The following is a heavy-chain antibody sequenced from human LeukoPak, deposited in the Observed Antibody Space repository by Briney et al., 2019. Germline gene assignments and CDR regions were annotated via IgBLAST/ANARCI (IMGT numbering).Heavy chain of an antibody. CDR2: ISYDGSNK. CDR3: AKEWGKYSSSWYGLDY. V-gene: IGHV3-30*18. J-gene: IGHJ4*02. Sequence: GGSLRLSCAASGFTFSNYGMHWVRQAPGKGLEWLAVISYDGSNKYYADSVKGRFTISRDNSKNTLYLQMNSLRVEDTALYYCAKEWGKYSSSWYGLDYWGQGTLVTVSS. D-gene: IGHD6-13*01. CDR1: GFTFSNYG.